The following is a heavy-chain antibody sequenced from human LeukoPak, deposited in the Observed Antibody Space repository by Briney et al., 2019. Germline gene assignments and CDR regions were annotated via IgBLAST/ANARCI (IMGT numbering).Heavy chain of an antibody. CDR1: GFTFSGYD. Sequence: GRSLRLSCAASGFTFSGYDMHWVRQAPGKGLEWVALIRSDGSDKYYADSVEGRFTISRDNSKNTLFLQMNSLRAEDTAVYYCAKDIAAAGGPCAYWGRGTLSPSP. V-gene: IGHV3-33*06. CDR3: AKDIAAAGGPCAY. CDR2: IRSDGSDK. J-gene: IGHJ4*02. D-gene: IGHD6-13*01.